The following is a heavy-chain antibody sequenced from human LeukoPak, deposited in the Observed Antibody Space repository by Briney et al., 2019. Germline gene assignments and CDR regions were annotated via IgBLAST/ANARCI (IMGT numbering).Heavy chain of an antibody. Sequence: SETLSLTCAVCGGSFSGYYWSWIRQPPGKGLEWIGEINHSGSTNYNPSLKSRVTISVDTSKNQFSLKLSSVTAADTAVYYCARGVLRFLEWLSTNNWFDPWGQGTLVTVSS. D-gene: IGHD3-3*01. CDR3: ARGVLRFLEWLSTNNWFDP. CDR2: INHSGST. V-gene: IGHV4-34*01. CDR1: GGSFSGYY. J-gene: IGHJ5*02.